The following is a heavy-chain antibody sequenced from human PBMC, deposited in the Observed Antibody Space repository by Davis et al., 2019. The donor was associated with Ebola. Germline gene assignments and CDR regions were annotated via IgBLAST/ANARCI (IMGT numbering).Heavy chain of an antibody. Sequence: LRLSCTVSGGSISSGDYYWSWIRQPPGKGLEWIGYIYYSGSTYYNPSLKSRVTISVDTSKNQFSLKLSSVTAADTAVYYCARVYYDFWSGYPYYFDYWGQGTLVTVSS. D-gene: IGHD3-3*01. V-gene: IGHV4-30-4*01. CDR1: GGSISSGDYY. CDR2: IYYSGST. CDR3: ARVYYDFWSGYPYYFDY. J-gene: IGHJ4*02.